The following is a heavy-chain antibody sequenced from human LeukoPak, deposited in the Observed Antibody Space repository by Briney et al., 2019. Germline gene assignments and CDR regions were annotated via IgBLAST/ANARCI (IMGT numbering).Heavy chain of an antibody. Sequence: SETLPLTCTVSGGSISGYYWSWIRQPPGKGLEWIGFIFYTGSTNYNPSLKSRVTISVDTSKNQFSLRLSSVTAADTAVYSCARGGGYNTFDYWGLGTLVTVSS. CDR2: IFYTGST. CDR3: ARGGGYNTFDY. CDR1: GGSISGYY. D-gene: IGHD5-24*01. J-gene: IGHJ4*02. V-gene: IGHV4-59*01.